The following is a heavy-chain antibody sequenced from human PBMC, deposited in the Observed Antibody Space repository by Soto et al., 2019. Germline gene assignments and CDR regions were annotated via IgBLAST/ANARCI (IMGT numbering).Heavy chain of an antibody. Sequence: QVQLVQSGAEVKKPGASVKVSCTFTSYDINWVRQATGQGLEWMAWMNPNSGNTRYAQKFQGRVTMTRNTSNFTAXMEWSSLRSEDTAVHYSARGHGSSDWRFSSYYMDAWGQGTTVTVSS. V-gene: IGHV1-8*01. CDR3: ARGHGSSDWRFSSYYMDA. CDR2: MNPNSGNT. J-gene: IGHJ6*03. CDR1: FTSYD. D-gene: IGHD6-19*01.